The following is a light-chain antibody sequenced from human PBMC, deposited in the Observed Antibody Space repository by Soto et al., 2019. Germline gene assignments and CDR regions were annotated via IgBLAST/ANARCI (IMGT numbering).Light chain of an antibody. CDR3: QQSHSAPLT. CDR2: SAS. V-gene: IGKV1-39*01. Sequence: DIQMTQSPSSLSASVGERVTITCRASQSISTFLLWYQQKPGKAPKLLIYSASSLQSGVPSRFSGSGSGTDFTLTISSLQPEDFATYHCQQSHSAPLTFGGGTKVEIK. J-gene: IGKJ4*01. CDR1: QSISTF.